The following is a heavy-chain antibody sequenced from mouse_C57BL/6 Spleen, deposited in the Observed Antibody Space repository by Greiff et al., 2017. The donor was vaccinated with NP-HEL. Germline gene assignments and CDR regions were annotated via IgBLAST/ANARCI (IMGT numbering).Heavy chain of an antibody. CDR3: SGRKTNYDFYYAMDY. Sequence: VQLQQSGAELVQPGASVKLSCTASGFNFKDYYMHWVKQRTEQGLEWIGRIDPEDGETKYAPTFQGTAPLTAATSSNTAYLQLSSLTSEDTAVYYCSGRKTNYDFYYAMDYWGQGTSVTVAS. D-gene: IGHD2-4*01. CDR2: IDPEDGET. CDR1: GFNFKDYY. V-gene: IGHV14-2*01. J-gene: IGHJ4*01.